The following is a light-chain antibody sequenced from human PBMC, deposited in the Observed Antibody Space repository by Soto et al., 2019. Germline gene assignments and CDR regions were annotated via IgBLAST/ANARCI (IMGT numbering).Light chain of an antibody. CDR1: QSISDT. V-gene: IGKV3-15*01. Sequence: EIVMTQSPATLSVSPGGIATLSCRASQSISDTLAWYQQKPGQAPRLLIYSASRGATGFPARFSGSGSGTDFTLTISSLQSEDFAFYYCQQYNNWTWTFGQGTKVEIK. CDR2: SAS. J-gene: IGKJ1*01. CDR3: QQYNNWTWT.